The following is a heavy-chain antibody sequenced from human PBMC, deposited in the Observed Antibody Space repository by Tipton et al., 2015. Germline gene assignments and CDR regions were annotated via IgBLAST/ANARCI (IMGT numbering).Heavy chain of an antibody. V-gene: IGHV3-23*01. CDR1: GFTFSSYA. J-gene: IGHJ4*02. D-gene: IGHD2-21*02. CDR2: ISGSGSST. Sequence: SLRLSCAASGFTFSSYAMSWVRQAPGKGLEWVSTISGSGSSTYYADSVKGRFTISRDNSKNTLYLQMDSLRAEDTAVYYCVSRIVVVTTDVYWGQGTLVTVSS. CDR3: VSRIVVVTTDVY.